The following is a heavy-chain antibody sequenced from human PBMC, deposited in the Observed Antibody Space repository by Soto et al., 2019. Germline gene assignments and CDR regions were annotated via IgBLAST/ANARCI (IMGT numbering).Heavy chain of an antibody. CDR1: NGSVSNSNW. CDR3: ARVLTVTLFREGIMEPYYMDV. CDR2: IHHSGSP. V-gene: IGHV4-4*02. D-gene: IGHD3-3*01. J-gene: IGHJ6*03. Sequence: VQLQESGPGLVKPSGTLSLTCGVSNGSVSNSNWWSWVRQAPGKGLEWIGEIHHSGSPNFNPSLTSRVSISIDKSKPHFSLTLNSVTAADSAVYFCARVLTVTLFREGIMEPYYMDVCGKGTTVTVAS.